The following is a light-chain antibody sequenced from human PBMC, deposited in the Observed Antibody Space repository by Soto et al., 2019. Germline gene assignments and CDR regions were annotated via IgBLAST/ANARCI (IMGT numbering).Light chain of an antibody. CDR3: QQYERYPLT. CDR1: QSVSGW. CDR2: SAS. Sequence: DIQMTQSPSTLSASVGDRVIITCRASQSVSGWLAWYRQKPGKAPELLIYSASTLETGVPSRFSCSGSGTDFTLTVSSLQREDFATYYCQQYERYPLTFGGGTKVEIK. J-gene: IGKJ4*01. V-gene: IGKV1-5*03.